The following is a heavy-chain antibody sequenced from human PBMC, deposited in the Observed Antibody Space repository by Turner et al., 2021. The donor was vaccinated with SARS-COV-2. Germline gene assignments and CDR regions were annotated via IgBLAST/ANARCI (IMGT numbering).Heavy chain of an antibody. CDR1: GGSISSSSYY. CDR2: IYYSGRT. V-gene: IGHV4-39*01. CDR3: ATSTVAGTELNYYGMDV. D-gene: IGHD6-13*01. Sequence: QLQLQESGPGLVKPSETLSLTCTVSGGSISSSSYYWGWIRQPPGKGLEGIGSIYYSGRTYYNPSLKSRVTISVDTSKTQFSLKLSSVTAADTAVYYCATSTVAGTELNYYGMDVWGQGTTVTVSS. J-gene: IGHJ6*02.